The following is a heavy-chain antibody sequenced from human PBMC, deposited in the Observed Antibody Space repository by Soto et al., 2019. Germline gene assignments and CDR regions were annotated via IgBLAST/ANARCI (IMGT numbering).Heavy chain of an antibody. V-gene: IGHV1-18*01. CDR1: GYIFVNYG. CDR3: VRVDNYVTPTPQDV. J-gene: IGHJ6*02. CDR2: ISPYTDNT. Sequence: QVQLVQSGDEVKKPGASVKVSCKASGYIFVNYGIAWVRQAPGQGLEWMGWISPYTDNTHPATKVQGRITMTPDTSTRTAHMVKGSLTSDDTAVYYCVRVDNYVTPTPQDVWGQGTTVTVSS. D-gene: IGHD3-16*01.